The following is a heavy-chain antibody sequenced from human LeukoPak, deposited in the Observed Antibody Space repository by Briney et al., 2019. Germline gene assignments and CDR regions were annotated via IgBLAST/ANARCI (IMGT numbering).Heavy chain of an antibody. CDR1: GGTFSSYA. CDR2: IIPILGIA. V-gene: IGHV1-69*04. Sequence: GASVKVSCKASGGTFSSYAISWVRQAPGQGLEWMGRIIPILGIANYAQKFQGRVTITADKSTSTAYMELSSLRSEDTAVYYCARDHSGSYKYWFDPWGQGTLVTVSS. CDR3: ARDHSGSYKYWFDP. J-gene: IGHJ5*02. D-gene: IGHD1-26*01.